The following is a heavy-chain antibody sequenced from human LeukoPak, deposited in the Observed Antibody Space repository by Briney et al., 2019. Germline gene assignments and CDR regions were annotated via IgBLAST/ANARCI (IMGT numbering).Heavy chain of an antibody. CDR1: GYTFTSCD. V-gene: IGHV1-8*01. J-gene: IGHJ3*02. Sequence: APVKVSCKASGYTFTSCDINWVRQATGQGLEWMGWMNPNSGDTGYAQNFQGRVTITRDTSISTAYMELSSLRSEDTAVYYCTRDMRGAAAADDAFDIWGQGTMVTVSS. CDR3: TRDMRGAAAADDAFDI. D-gene: IGHD6-13*01. CDR2: MNPNSGDT.